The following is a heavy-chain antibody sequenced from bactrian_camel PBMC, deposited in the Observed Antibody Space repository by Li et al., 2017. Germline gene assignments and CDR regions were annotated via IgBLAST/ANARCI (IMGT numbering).Heavy chain of an antibody. J-gene: IGHJ4*01. V-gene: IGHV3S1*01. CDR1: QYAYSRN. Sequence: HVQLVESGGGSAEAGGSLRLSCVGSQYAYSRNILWFRQTLGKEREGVAAIRPDHVTDYADSVKGRFTISQDSAKNTIYLQMNNLTSEDTAMYYCKIEGRYCGSRFELYHYWGQGTQVTVS. CDR3: KIEGRYCGSRFELYHY. CDR2: IRPDHVT. D-gene: IGHD1*01.